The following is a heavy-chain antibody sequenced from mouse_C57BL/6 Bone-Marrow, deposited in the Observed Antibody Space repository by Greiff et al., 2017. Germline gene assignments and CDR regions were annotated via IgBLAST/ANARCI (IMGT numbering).Heavy chain of an antibody. CDR1: GYTFTDYY. CDR2: INPYNGGT. D-gene: IGHD1-1*01. Sequence: EVQLVESGPVLVKPGASVKMSCKASGYTFTDYYMNWVKQSHGKSLEWIGVINPYNGGTSYNQKFKGKATLTVDKSSSTAYMELNSLTSEDSAVYYCARWDYYGSSYAMDYWGQGTSVTVSS. CDR3: ARWDYYGSSYAMDY. V-gene: IGHV1-19*01. J-gene: IGHJ4*01.